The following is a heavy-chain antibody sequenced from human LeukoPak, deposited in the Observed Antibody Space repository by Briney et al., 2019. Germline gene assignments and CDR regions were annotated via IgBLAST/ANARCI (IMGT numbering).Heavy chain of an antibody. CDR2: IYYSGST. D-gene: IGHD6-19*01. CDR3: ARATGIAVAGRDLYFDY. V-gene: IGHV4-59*01. CDR1: GGSISSYY. J-gene: IGHJ4*02. Sequence: PSETLSLTCTVSGGSISSYYWSWTRQPPGKGLEWIGYIYYSGSTNYNPSLKSRVTISVDTSKNQFSLKLSSVTAADTAVYYCARATGIAVAGRDLYFDYWGQGTLVTVSS.